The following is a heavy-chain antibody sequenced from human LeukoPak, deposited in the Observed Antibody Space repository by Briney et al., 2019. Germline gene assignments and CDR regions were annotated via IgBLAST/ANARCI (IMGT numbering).Heavy chain of an antibody. V-gene: IGHV3-74*01. CDR3: ARMMIVATSFDY. D-gene: IGHD5-12*01. CDR1: GFTFSSSR. CDR2: INSDGSST. J-gene: IGHJ4*02. Sequence: GGSLRLSCAASGFTFSSSRLHCVRQAPGKGLVWVSRINSDGSSTSYADSVKGRFTISRDNAKNTLYLQMNSLTAEDTAVYYCARMMIVATSFDYWGQGTLVTVSS.